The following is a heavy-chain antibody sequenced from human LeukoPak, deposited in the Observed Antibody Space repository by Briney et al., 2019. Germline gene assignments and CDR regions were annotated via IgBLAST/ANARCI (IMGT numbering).Heavy chain of an antibody. D-gene: IGHD3-10*01. CDR3: AVGSGSYYGYFDY. J-gene: IGHJ4*02. Sequence: PGGSLRLSCAASGFTFSSYGMHWVRQAPGKGLEWVAVIWYDGSNKYYADSVKGRCTISRDNSKNTLYLQMNSLRAEDTAVYYCAVGSGSYYGYFDYWGQGTLVTVSS. CDR2: IWYDGSNK. CDR1: GFTFSSYG. V-gene: IGHV3-33*01.